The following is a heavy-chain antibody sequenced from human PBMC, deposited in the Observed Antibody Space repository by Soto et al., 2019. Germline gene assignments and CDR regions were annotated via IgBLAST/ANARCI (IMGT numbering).Heavy chain of an antibody. CDR3: AEDGIRDVRSVSAFLLNRSSDL. J-gene: IGHJ2*01. CDR2: IWYDGGNK. D-gene: IGHD3-10*02. Sequence: KGLEWVAGIWYDGGNKYYAGSVKGRFTISRDNSKNTLYLQMNSLRAEDRVVFFQAEDGIRDVRSVSAFLLNRSSDL. V-gene: IGHV3-33*01.